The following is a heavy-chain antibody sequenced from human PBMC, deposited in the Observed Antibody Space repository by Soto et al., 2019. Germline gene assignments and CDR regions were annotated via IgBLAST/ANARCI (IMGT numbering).Heavy chain of an antibody. CDR1: VFTFNTYG. CDR3: ARIDCTGGSCRPYAYYDMDV. D-gene: IGHD2-15*01. CDR2: IWYDGSIK. Sequence: QVQLVESGGGVVQPGRSLRLSCAASVFTFNTYGMHWVRQAPGRGLEWVAVIWYDGSIKYYADSVKGRFTISRDNSKNTLYLQSSSLRAEDTAVYYCARIDCTGGSCRPYAYYDMDVWGQGTTVPVSS. V-gene: IGHV3-33*08. J-gene: IGHJ6*02.